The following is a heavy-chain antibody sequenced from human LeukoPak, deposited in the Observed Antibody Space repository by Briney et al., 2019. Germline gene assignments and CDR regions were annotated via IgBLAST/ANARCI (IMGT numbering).Heavy chain of an antibody. V-gene: IGHV4-34*01. Sequence: SETLSLTCAVYGGSFSGYYWSWIRQPPGKGLGWIGEINHSGSTNYNPSLKSRVTISVDTSKNQFSLKLSSVTAADTAVYYCASDGPATNGDVFDYWGQGTLVTVSS. D-gene: IGHD7-27*01. CDR1: GGSFSGYY. J-gene: IGHJ4*02. CDR2: INHSGST. CDR3: ASDGPATNGDVFDY.